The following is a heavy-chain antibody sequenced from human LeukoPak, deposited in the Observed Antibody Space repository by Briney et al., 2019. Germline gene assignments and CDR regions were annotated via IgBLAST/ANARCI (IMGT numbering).Heavy chain of an antibody. CDR2: IKQDGSEK. CDR3: AREGYDSSGYYYVLFDY. Sequence: ETLSLTCTVSGGSISSYYWSWIRQPPGKGLEWVANIKQDGSEKYYVDSVKGRFTISRDNAKNSLYLQMNSLRAEDTAVYYCAREGYDSSGYYYVLFDYWGQGTLVTVSS. CDR1: GGSISSYY. J-gene: IGHJ4*02. V-gene: IGHV3-7*01. D-gene: IGHD3-22*01.